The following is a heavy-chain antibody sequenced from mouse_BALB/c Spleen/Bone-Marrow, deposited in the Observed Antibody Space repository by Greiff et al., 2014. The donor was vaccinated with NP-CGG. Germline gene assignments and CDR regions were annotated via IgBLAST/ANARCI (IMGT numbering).Heavy chain of an antibody. CDR1: GYTFTNFY. CDR3: GRWGTNVVDALDY. J-gene: IGHJ4*01. CDR2: IYPGNIHT. Sequence: VKLLESGPELVEPGASVRISCKASGYTFTNFYIHWVKQRPGQGLQWIGWIYPGNIHTKYNEKFEGKATLTADKSSSTAYMQLTSLTSDDAAVYCGGRWGTNVVDALDYWGQGTSVTVSS. D-gene: IGHD1-1*01. V-gene: IGHV1S56*01.